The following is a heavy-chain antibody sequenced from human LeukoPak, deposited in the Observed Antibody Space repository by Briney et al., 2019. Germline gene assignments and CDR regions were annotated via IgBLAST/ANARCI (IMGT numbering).Heavy chain of an antibody. Sequence: SETLSLTCTVSGGSISSGPYCWDWIRQPPGKGLEWIGSIYYSGSTYYNPSLKSRVTISVDTSKNQFSLKLSSVTAADTAVYYCARDFIRQIGPSFYFDYWGQGTLVTVSS. V-gene: IGHV4-39*07. D-gene: IGHD3-10*01. CDR3: ARDFIRQIGPSFYFDY. CDR1: GGSISSGPYC. J-gene: IGHJ4*02. CDR2: IYYSGST.